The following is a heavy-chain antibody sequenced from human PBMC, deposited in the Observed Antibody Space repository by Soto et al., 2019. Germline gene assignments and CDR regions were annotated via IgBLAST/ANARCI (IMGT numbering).Heavy chain of an antibody. D-gene: IGHD4-17*01. CDR2: IYYSGST. V-gene: IGHV4-31*03. Sequence: PSETLSLTCTVSGGSISSGGYYWSWIRQHPGKGLEWIGYIYYSGSTYYTPSLKSRVTISVDTSKNQFSLKLSFVTAADTAVYYCARGGTVTASYYYYMDVWGKGTRSPSP. CDR3: ARGGTVTASYYYYMDV. J-gene: IGHJ6*03. CDR1: GGSISSGGYY.